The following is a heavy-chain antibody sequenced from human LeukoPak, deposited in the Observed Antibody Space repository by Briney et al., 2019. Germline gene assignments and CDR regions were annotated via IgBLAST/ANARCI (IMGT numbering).Heavy chain of an antibody. CDR2: IYYSGST. J-gene: IGHJ3*02. CDR3: ARARVVAAFLRDAFDI. D-gene: IGHD2-15*01. CDR1: GGSISSYY. Sequence: SETLSLTCTVSGGSISSYYWSWIRQPPGKGLEWIGDIYYSGSTNYNPSLKSRVTISVDTSKNQFSLKLSSVTAADTAVYYCARARVVAAFLRDAFDIWGQGTMVTVSS. V-gene: IGHV4-59*01.